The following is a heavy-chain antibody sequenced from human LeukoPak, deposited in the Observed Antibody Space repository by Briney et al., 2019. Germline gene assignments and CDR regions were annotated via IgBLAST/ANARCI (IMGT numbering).Heavy chain of an antibody. CDR2: ISSSSSYI. J-gene: IGHJ4*02. V-gene: IGHV3-21*01. D-gene: IGHD3-3*01. CDR1: GFTFSSYS. CDR3: ARGPLKHRVLRFLEWSGRDY. Sequence: GGSLRLSCAASGFTFSSYSMNWVRQAPGKGLEWVSSISSSSSYIYYADSVKGRFTISRDNAKNSLYLQMNSLRAEDTTVYYCARGPLKHRVLRFLEWSGRDYWGQGTLVTVSS.